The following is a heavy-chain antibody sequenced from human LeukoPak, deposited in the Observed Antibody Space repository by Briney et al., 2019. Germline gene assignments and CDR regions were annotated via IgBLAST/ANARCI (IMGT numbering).Heavy chain of an antibody. J-gene: IGHJ4*02. V-gene: IGHV3-74*01. D-gene: IGHD3-3*01. CDR2: INTDGSST. CDR3: AELRFLEWLSFPLFQNAFDY. Sequence: GGSLRLSCAASGFTFSSYWMHWVRQAPGKGLVWVSRINTDGSSTSYADSVKGRFTISRDNSKNTLYLQMNSLRAEDTAVYYCAELRFLEWLSFPLFQNAFDYWGQGTLVTVSS. CDR1: GFTFSSYW.